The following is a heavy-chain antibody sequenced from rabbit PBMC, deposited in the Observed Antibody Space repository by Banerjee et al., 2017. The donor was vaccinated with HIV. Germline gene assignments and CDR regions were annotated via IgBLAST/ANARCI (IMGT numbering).Heavy chain of an antibody. Sequence: QSLEESGGDLVKPGASLTLTCKASGFSLSSSYWICWVRQAPGKGLELIGCIYGGDSATTWYASWVNGRFTTSKTSSTTVTLQMTSLTAADTATYFCARNIGYDDYGLGFNLWGQGTLVTVS. V-gene: IGHV1S40*01. CDR3: ARNIGYDDYGLGFNL. CDR1: GFSLSSSYW. D-gene: IGHD2-1*01. J-gene: IGHJ4*01. CDR2: IYGGDSATT.